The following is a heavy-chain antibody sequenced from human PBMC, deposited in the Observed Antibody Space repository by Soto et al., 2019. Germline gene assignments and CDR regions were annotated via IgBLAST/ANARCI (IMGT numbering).Heavy chain of an antibody. Sequence: PGGSLRLSCAASGFTFSSYAMSWVRQAPGKGLEWVSAISGSGGSTYYADSVKARFTISRDNSKNTLYLQMNSLRAEDTAVYYCAKANYYDSSGYWRRDYYYYGMDVWGQGTTVTVSS. CDR3: AKANYYDSSGYWRRDYYYYGMDV. CDR2: ISGSGGST. V-gene: IGHV3-23*01. J-gene: IGHJ6*02. CDR1: GFTFSSYA. D-gene: IGHD3-22*01.